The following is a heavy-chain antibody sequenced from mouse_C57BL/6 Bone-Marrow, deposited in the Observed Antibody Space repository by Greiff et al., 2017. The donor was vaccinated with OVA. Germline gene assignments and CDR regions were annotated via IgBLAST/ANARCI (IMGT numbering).Heavy chain of an antibody. V-gene: IGHV1-81*01. Sequence: VNVVESGAELARPGASVKLSCKASGYTFTSYGISWVKQRTGQGLEWIGEIYPRSGNTYYNEKFKGKATLTADKSSSTAYMELRSLTSEDSAVYFCARGTFDYWGQGTTLTVSS. J-gene: IGHJ2*01. CDR3: ARGTFDY. CDR2: IYPRSGNT. CDR1: GYTFTSYG.